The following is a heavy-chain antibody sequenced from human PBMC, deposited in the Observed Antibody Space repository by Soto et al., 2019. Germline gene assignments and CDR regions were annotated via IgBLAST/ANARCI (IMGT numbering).Heavy chain of an antibody. D-gene: IGHD1-26*01. V-gene: IGHV4-4*07. J-gene: IGHJ4*02. CDR2: IYSSGSA. Sequence: SETLSLTCTVSGGSIYTYSWTWLRQPAGKGLEWIGHIYSSGSANYNPSLKSRVSMSVDTSKNQFSLKLNSVTAADTAVYYCPTIVGDNDHWGKGALVTVSS. CDR1: GGSIYTYS. CDR3: PTIVGDNDH.